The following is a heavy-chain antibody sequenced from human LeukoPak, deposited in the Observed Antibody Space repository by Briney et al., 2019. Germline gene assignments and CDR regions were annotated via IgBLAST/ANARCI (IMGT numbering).Heavy chain of an antibody. Sequence: SETLSLTCTVSGGSISSSSYYWGWICQPPGKGLEWIGSIYYSGSTYYNPSLKSRVTISVDTSKNQFSLKLSSVTAADTAVYYGVTLGYCSSTSCYANWFDPWGQGTLVTVSS. J-gene: IGHJ5*02. V-gene: IGHV4-39*01. CDR2: IYYSGST. CDR3: VTLGYCSSTSCYANWFDP. D-gene: IGHD2-2*01. CDR1: GGSISSSSYY.